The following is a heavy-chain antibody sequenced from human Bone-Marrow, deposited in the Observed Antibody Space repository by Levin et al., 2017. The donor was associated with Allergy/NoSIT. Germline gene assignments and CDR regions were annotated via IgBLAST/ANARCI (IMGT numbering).Heavy chain of an antibody. CDR2: IYYGGTT. CDR3: ARQLPSYCIGSACFPYYLDS. D-gene: IGHD6-19*01. J-gene: IGHJ4*02. Sequence: SETLSLTCTVSGGSISSANYYWAWIRQPPGTRLEYIGNIYYGGTTYYNPSLRSRVTISLDTSTDQFSLKLTSVTAADTAVYYCARQLPSYCIGSACFPYYLDSWGLGTLVTISS. CDR1: GGSISSANYY. V-gene: IGHV4-39*01.